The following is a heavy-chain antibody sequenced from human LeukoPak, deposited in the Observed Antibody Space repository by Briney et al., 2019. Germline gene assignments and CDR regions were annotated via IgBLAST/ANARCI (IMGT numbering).Heavy chain of an antibody. CDR1: GFNFSSYW. D-gene: IGHD3-10*01. J-gene: IGHJ4*02. CDR3: ARDRRGPFDY. Sequence: GGSLRLSCAASGFNFSSYWMSWVRQAPGKGLEWVANIKQDGSEKYYVDSVKGRFTISRDNAKNSLYLQMNSLRAEDTAVYYCARDRRGPFDYWGQGTLVTVSS. CDR2: IKQDGSEK. V-gene: IGHV3-7*03.